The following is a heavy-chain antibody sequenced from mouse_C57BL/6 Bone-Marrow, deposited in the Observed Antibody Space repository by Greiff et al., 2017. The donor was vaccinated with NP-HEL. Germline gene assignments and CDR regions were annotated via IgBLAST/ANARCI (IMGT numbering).Heavy chain of an antibody. J-gene: IGHJ2*01. CDR1: GFTFSSYA. D-gene: IGHD2-4*01. Sequence: EVKLMESGGGLVKPGGSLKLSCAASGFTFSSYAMSWVRQTPEKRLEWVATISDGGSYTYYPDNVKGRFTISRDNAKNNLYLQMSHLKSEDTAMYYCARFYDYGADYWGQGTTLTVSS. CDR3: ARFYDYGADY. V-gene: IGHV5-4*03. CDR2: ISDGGSYT.